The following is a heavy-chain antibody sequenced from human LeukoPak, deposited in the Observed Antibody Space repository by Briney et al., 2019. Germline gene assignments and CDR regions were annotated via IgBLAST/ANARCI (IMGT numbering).Heavy chain of an antibody. D-gene: IGHD3-10*01. CDR1: GFTFSDYG. J-gene: IGHJ4*02. Sequence: GGSLRLSCAVSGFTFSDYGMHWVRQAPGKGLEWVAVIWNDGSSKYYGDPVMGRFTISRDNSKNTLYLQMNSLRAEDTAVYHCAKPTVGPGSFLIFHWGQGALVTVSS. CDR2: IWNDGSSK. CDR3: AKPTVGPGSFLIFH. V-gene: IGHV3-33*06.